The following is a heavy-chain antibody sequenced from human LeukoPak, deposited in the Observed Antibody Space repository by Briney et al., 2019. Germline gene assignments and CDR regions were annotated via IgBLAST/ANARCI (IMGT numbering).Heavy chain of an antibody. J-gene: IGHJ4*02. D-gene: IGHD3-10*02. CDR1: GSSISTYY. CDR3: AASFMLGDLFYDY. CDR2: IYYSGST. V-gene: IGHV4-59*08. Sequence: SETLSLTCTVSGSSISTYYWSWIRQPPGKGLEWISYIYYSGSTNYNPALKSRVTLSVDTSKNQFSLKLSSVTAADTAVYYCAASFMLGDLFYDYWGQGTLVTVSS.